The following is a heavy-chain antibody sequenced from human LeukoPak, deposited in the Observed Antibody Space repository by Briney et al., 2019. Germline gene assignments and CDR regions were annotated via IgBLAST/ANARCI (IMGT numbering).Heavy chain of an antibody. CDR3: ARFSSGSGGY. D-gene: IGHD6-19*01. CDR2: IISSGSTI. CDR1: GFTFSSYE. J-gene: IGHJ4*02. Sequence: GGPLRLSCAASGFTFSSYEMNWVRQAQGKGLEWVSYIISSGSTIYYADSVKGRFTISRDNAKNSLYLQMNSLRAEDTAVYYCARFSSGSGGYWGQGALVTVSS. V-gene: IGHV3-48*03.